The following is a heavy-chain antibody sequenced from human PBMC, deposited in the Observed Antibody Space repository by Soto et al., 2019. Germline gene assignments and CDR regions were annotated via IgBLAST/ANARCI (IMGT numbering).Heavy chain of an antibody. CDR3: AKDRGYSSGWYGGWFDP. J-gene: IGHJ5*02. D-gene: IGHD6-19*01. V-gene: IGHV3-23*01. Sequence: PGGSLRLSCAASGFTFSSYALSWVRQAPGKGLEWVSAISGSGGSTYYADSVKGRFTISRDNSKNTLYLQINSLRAEDTAVYYCAKDRGYSSGWYGGWFDPWGQGTLVTVSS. CDR1: GFTFSSYA. CDR2: ISGSGGST.